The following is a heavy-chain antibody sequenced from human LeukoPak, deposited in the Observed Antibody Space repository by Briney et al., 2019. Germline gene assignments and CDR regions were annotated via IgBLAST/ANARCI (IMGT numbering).Heavy chain of an antibody. Sequence: PSETLSLTCTVSGGSISSYYWSWIRQPPGKGLEWVGYIYYSGSTNYNPSLKSRVTISVDTSKKQFSLKLSSLTAADTAVYYCARHSGSGSYARYYFDYWGQGTLVTVSS. CDR3: ARHSGSGSYARYYFDY. CDR2: IYYSGST. D-gene: IGHD3-10*01. V-gene: IGHV4-59*08. J-gene: IGHJ4*02. CDR1: GGSISSYY.